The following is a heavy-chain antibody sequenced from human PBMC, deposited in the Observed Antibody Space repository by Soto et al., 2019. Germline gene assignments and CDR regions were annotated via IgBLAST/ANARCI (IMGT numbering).Heavy chain of an antibody. V-gene: IGHV3-30*03. CDR1: GFTFSSYG. CDR3: ARAREPRGLPSNWFDP. D-gene: IGHD5-12*01. CDR2: ISYDGSNK. J-gene: IGHJ5*02. Sequence: GGSLRLSCAASGFTFSSYGMHWVRQAPGKGLEWVAVISYDGSNKYYADSVKGRFTISRDKAKNSMYLQMNSLRAEDTAVYYCARAREPRGLPSNWFDPWGQGTLVTVSS.